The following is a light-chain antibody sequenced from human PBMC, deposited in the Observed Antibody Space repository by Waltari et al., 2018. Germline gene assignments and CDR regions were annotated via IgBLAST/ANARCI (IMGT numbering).Light chain of an antibody. Sequence: VMTQSPLSLPVTLGQPASISCRSNQSLVHSNGNTYLNWFQQRPGKSPRRQIYKVCNRDSGGPDRFSGSGSDTDFTLKINRVEAEDVGIYYCMQGTHWAFGQGTKVEIK. J-gene: IGKJ1*01. CDR2: KVC. CDR3: MQGTHWA. CDR1: QSLVHSNGNTY. V-gene: IGKV2-30*02.